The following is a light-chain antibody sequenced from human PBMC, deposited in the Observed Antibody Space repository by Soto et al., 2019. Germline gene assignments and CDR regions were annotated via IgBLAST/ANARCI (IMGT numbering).Light chain of an antibody. CDR2: DVS. J-gene: IGKJ1*01. CDR1: QSISSY. CDR3: QQYNSYST. V-gene: IGKV1-5*01. Sequence: EIQIPQPPSSLSAPVGDRVAITFRASQSISSYLNWYQQKPGKAPKLLIYDVSSLQSGVPSRFSGSGSGTEFTLTISSLQPDDFATYYCQQYNSYSTFGQGTKVDIK.